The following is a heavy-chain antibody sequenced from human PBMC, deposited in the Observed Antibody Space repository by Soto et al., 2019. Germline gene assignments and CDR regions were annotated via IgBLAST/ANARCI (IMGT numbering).Heavy chain of an antibody. Sequence: SETLSLTCTVSGDSISSSSYYWGWIRQPPGKGLEWIGSISYSGSTYYNPSLKSRVTISVNTSKNQFSLKLSSVTAADTAVYYCARHVVLLNWFDPWGQGTLVTVSS. CDR1: GDSISSSSYY. CDR2: ISYSGST. V-gene: IGHV4-39*01. J-gene: IGHJ5*02. CDR3: ARHVVLLNWFDP. D-gene: IGHD3-10*01.